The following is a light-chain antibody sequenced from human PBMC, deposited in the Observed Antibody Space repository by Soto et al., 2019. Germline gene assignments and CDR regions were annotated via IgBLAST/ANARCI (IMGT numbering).Light chain of an antibody. J-gene: IGKJ1*01. CDR2: GTS. CDR3: QQYGSSPGT. Sequence: EIVSSQSPGTLSLSPRERATLSCMASQSVSSSYLAWYQQKPGQAPRLLIYGTSTRATGFPDRFSGSGSGTDFTLTISRLEPEDFAVYYCQQYGSSPGTFGQGTKVAIK. CDR1: QSVSSSY. V-gene: IGKV3-20*01.